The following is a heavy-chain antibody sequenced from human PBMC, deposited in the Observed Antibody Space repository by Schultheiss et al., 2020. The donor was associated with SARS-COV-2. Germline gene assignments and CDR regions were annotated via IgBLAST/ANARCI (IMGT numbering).Heavy chain of an antibody. J-gene: IGHJ4*02. V-gene: IGHV1-69*04. CDR1: GGTFSSYA. Sequence: SVKVSCKASGGTFSSYAISWVRQAPGQGLEWMGRIIPIFGIANYAQKFQGRVTITADKSTSTAYMELSSLRSEDTAVYYCARDHGDYFDYWGQGTLVTVSS. D-gene: IGHD3-10*01. CDR2: IIPIFGIA. CDR3: ARDHGDYFDY.